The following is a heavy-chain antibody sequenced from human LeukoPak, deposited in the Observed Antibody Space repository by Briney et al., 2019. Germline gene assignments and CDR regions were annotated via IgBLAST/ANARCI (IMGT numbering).Heavy chain of an antibody. CDR2: INHSGST. CDR3: ARGYTGYYYYYGMDV. J-gene: IGHJ6*02. Sequence: SETLSLTCAVYGGSFSGYYWRWIRQPPGKGLEWIGEINHSGSTNYNPSLKSRVTISVDTSKTQFSLKLTSVTAAGTAVYYCARGYTGYYYYYGMDVWGQGTTVAVSS. CDR1: GGSFSGYY. V-gene: IGHV4-34*01. D-gene: IGHD1-1*01.